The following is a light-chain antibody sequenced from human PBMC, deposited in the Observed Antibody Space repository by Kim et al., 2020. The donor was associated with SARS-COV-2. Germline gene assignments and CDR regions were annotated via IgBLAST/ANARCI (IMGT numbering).Light chain of an antibody. Sequence: SPGERATLTCRASQSVSSTYLAWYQQKPGQAPRLLIYGASSRATGIPDRFSGSGSGTDFTLTIIRLEPKDFAVYYCHQYGSSPLTFGQGTKVDIK. CDR1: QSVSSTY. V-gene: IGKV3-20*01. CDR3: HQYGSSPLT. CDR2: GAS. J-gene: IGKJ1*01.